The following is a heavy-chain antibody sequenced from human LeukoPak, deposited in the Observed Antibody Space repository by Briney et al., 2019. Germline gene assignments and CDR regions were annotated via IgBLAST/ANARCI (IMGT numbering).Heavy chain of an antibody. J-gene: IGHJ5*02. CDR1: NESLSGYY. Sequence: SETLSLTCAVYNESLSGYYWSWIRQFPGKGVEWIGEINHDGTTTYNPSLKSRLTMSLDPSKNQFSLSIYSVTAADTAVYYCARWLAAVPKMFDPWGRGTPVTVSS. V-gene: IGHV4-34*01. CDR2: INHDGTT. D-gene: IGHD6-13*01. CDR3: ARWLAAVPKMFDP.